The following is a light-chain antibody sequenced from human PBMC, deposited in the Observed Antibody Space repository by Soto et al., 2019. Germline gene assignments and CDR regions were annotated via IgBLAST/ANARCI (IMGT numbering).Light chain of an antibody. Sequence: QSVLTQPLSVSGTPGQRVAISCSGSSSNIGTNTVNWYQRLPGTAPKLLIYNNSQRPSGVPDRFSGSKSGTSAALAISGLQSEDEADYYCAAWDDSLHAWVFGGGTKVTVL. CDR3: AAWDDSLHAWV. CDR2: NNS. J-gene: IGLJ3*02. CDR1: SSNIGTNT. V-gene: IGLV1-44*01.